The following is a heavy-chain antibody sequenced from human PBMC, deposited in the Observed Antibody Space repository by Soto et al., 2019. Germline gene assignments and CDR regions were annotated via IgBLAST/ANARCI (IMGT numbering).Heavy chain of an antibody. CDR2: IIPIFGTA. Sequence: SVKVSCQASRGTFGIYAISWVRQAPVQGLEWMGGIIPIFGTANYAQKFQGRVTITADESTSTAYMELSSLRSEDTAVYYCSLTTYYYGSGSYYNDYYYGMDVWGQGTTVTVSS. D-gene: IGHD3-10*01. J-gene: IGHJ6*02. CDR1: RGTFGIYA. CDR3: SLTTYYYGSGSYYNDYYYGMDV. V-gene: IGHV1-69*01.